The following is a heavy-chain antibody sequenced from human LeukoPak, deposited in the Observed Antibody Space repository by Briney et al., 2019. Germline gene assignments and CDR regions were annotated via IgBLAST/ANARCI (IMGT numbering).Heavy chain of an antibody. CDR1: GFTFSSYS. V-gene: IGHV3-21*01. J-gene: IGHJ3*02. CDR3: XXXXXYYDSSGYXLXXXXAFDI. Sequence: PGGSLGLSCAASGFTFSSYSMNWVRQAPGKGLEWVSXXXXXXXXIYXXDSVKGRFTISRDNAKNSLYLQMNSLRAGDTAVYYCXXXXXYYDSSGYXLXXXXAFDIWGQGTMVTVSS. D-gene: IGHD3-22*01. CDR2: XXXXXXXI.